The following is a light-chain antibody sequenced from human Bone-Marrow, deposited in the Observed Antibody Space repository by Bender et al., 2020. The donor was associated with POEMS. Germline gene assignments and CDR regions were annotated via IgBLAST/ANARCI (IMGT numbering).Light chain of an antibody. Sequence: QSALTQPASVSGSPGQSITISCTGTSSDVGNYNYVSWYQHHPGKAPKLIIYEVSNRPSGVSNRFSGSKSGDTASLAISGLQAGDEADYYCTSFTRSRKVVFGGGTKLTVL. CDR1: SSDVGNYNY. V-gene: IGLV2-14*01. CDR2: EVS. CDR3: TSFTRSRKVV. J-gene: IGLJ2*01.